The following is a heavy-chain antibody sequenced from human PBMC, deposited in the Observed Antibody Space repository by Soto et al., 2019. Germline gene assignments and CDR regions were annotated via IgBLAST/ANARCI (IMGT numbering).Heavy chain of an antibody. Sequence: QVQVVQSGAEVKKPGASVKVSCTASGYTFTSYAIIWVRQAPGQGLEWMGRISAYNGNTNYAQRLQGRVTMTTETSTRTGYMELRSLRSDDTAVYYCARVYGGYYFDYWGQGSLVTVFS. CDR1: GYTFTSYA. V-gene: IGHV1-18*01. CDR2: ISAYNGNT. D-gene: IGHD3-16*01. CDR3: ARVYGGYYFDY. J-gene: IGHJ4*02.